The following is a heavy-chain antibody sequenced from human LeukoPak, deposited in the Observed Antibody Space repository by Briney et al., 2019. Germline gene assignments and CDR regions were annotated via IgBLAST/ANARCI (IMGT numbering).Heavy chain of an antibody. V-gene: IGHV3-30*18. CDR3: AKAADQYYYSYFYYMDV. D-gene: IGHD2-2*01. CDR2: ISYDGSSK. J-gene: IGHJ6*03. Sequence: GGSLRLPCAASGFTFSSYGIHWVRQAPGKGLEWVAVISYDGSSKDYADSVKGRFTISRDNSKNTLYLQMNSLRVEDTAVYYCAKAADQYYYSYFYYMDVWGKGTTVTVSS. CDR1: GFTFSSYG.